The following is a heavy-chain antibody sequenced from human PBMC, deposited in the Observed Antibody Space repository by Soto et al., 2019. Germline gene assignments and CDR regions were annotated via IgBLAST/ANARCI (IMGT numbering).Heavy chain of an antibody. V-gene: IGHV3-23*01. J-gene: IGHJ4*02. CDR3: AKQRADFGSGSDTYYFDY. Sequence: DVHLLESGGGLVQPGGSLRLSCIASGVTFSTYAMSWVRQAPGKGLEWVSGLTGSGGTTFYADSVKGRFTISRDNSNNTLYLEMNSLRAEDTAVYYCAKQRADFGSGSDTYYFDYWGQGTLVTVSS. CDR2: LTGSGGTT. D-gene: IGHD3-10*01. CDR1: GVTFSTYA.